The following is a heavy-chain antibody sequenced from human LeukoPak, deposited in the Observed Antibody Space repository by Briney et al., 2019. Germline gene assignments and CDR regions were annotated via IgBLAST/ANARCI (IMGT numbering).Heavy chain of an antibody. CDR1: GYPFSNYD. D-gene: IGHD4-11*01. J-gene: IGHJ5*02. Sequence: ASVKVSCKASGYPFSNYDINWVRQATGQGLEWMGWMNPNSGNTDYAQKFQGRVTITRNTSISTAYTELSGLRSEDTAVYYCARGRATVTTHWVDPWGQGTLVTVSS. V-gene: IGHV1-8*03. CDR2: MNPNSGNT. CDR3: ARGRATVTTHWVDP.